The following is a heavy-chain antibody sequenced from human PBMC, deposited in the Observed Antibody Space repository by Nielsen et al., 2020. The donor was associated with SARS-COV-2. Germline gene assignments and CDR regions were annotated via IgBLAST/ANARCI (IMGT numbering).Heavy chain of an antibody. V-gene: IGHV3-7*03. CDR1: GFSLSNYW. D-gene: IGHD3-22*01. Sequence: GESLKISCVGSGFSLSNYWMSWVRQAPGRGLEWVANIRRDSGARFYVDSVKGRFTISRDNAKNSLYLQMNSLRAEDTALYYCAKDIGPISPNYYDSSGFGYWGQGTLVTVSS. CDR3: AKDIGPISPNYYDSSGFGY. J-gene: IGHJ4*02. CDR2: IRRDSGAR.